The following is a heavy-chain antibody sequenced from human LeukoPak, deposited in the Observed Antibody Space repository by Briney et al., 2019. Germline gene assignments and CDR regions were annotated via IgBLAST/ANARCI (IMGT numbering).Heavy chain of an antibody. V-gene: IGHV1-2*02. Sequence: GASVKVSCKASGYSFTAYYIHWLRQAPGQGPEWMGWIKPDSGSSHYAQKFQGRVTMTRDTSISTAYMELIGLRSDDTAVYYCAGPWDQVGFDPWGQGTLVSVSS. J-gene: IGHJ5*02. D-gene: IGHD1-26*01. CDR1: GYSFTAYY. CDR2: IKPDSGSS. CDR3: AGPWDQVGFDP.